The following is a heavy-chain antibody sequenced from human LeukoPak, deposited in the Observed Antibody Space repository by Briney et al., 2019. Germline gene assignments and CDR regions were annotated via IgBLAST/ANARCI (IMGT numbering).Heavy chain of an antibody. D-gene: IGHD5-12*01. V-gene: IGHV3-23*01. Sequence: GSLRIPCSASGFPFSSYAMSWVRQAPGEGLEWVSAISGSGGSTYYADSVKGRFTISRDNSKNTLYLQMNSLRAEDTAVYYCAKDFGYEGDYWGQGTLVTVSS. CDR2: ISGSGGST. CDR1: GFPFSSYA. J-gene: IGHJ4*02. CDR3: AKDFGYEGDY.